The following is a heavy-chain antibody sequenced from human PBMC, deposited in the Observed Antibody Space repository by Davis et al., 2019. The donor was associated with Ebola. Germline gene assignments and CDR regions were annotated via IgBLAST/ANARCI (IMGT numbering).Heavy chain of an antibody. CDR2: IYPGDSDT. D-gene: IGHD2-15*01. Sequence: GESLNISCKGSGYSFTSYWIGWVRQMPGKGLEWMGIIYPGDSDTRYSPSFQGQVTISADKSISTAYLQWSSLKASDTAMYYCAREHCSGGSCYPDAFDIWGKGTTVTVSS. CDR3: AREHCSGGSCYPDAFDI. J-gene: IGHJ3*02. V-gene: IGHV5-51*01. CDR1: GYSFTSYW.